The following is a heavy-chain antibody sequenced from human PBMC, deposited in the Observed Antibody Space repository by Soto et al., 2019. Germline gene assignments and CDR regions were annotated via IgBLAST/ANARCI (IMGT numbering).Heavy chain of an antibody. J-gene: IGHJ3*01. CDR1: GFTFADYT. CDR2: IRGKGYGGTA. V-gene: IGHV3-49*03. CDR3: TRDQPITP. D-gene: IGHD3-10*01. Sequence: SLRLSCAGSGFTFADYTITWLRQAPGTGLEWVGFIRGKGYGGTAEYAASVKGRFTISRDDSKSIAYLQMNSLKTEDTAVYFCTRDQPITPWGQGTMVTVSS.